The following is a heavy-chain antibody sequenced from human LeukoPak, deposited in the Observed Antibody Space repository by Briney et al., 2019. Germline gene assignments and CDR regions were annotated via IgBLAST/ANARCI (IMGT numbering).Heavy chain of an antibody. CDR1: GYTFTGYY. CDR3: ARGSYYGSGSYYEGLDY. CDR2: INPNSGGT. Sequence: ASVKVSCKASGYTFTGYYMHWVRQAPGQGLEWMGWINPNSGGTNYAQKFQGRVTMTRDTSISTAYMELSRLRSDDTAVYYCARGSYYGSGSYYEGLDYWGQGTLVTVSS. D-gene: IGHD3-10*01. V-gene: IGHV1-2*02. J-gene: IGHJ4*02.